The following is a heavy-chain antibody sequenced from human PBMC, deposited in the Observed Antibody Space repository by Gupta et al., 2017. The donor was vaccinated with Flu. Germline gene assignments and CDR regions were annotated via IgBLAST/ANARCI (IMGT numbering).Heavy chain of an antibody. Sequence: RQAPGKGLEWVGRVKSKAAGGATDFAAPVKGRFTISRDDSKNTLYLQMNSLKTEDTAVYYCVVVAVEYYFDYWGQGTLVTVSS. V-gene: IGHV3-15*01. CDR2: VKSKAAGGAT. CDR3: VVVAVEYYFDY. D-gene: IGHD2-15*01. J-gene: IGHJ4*02.